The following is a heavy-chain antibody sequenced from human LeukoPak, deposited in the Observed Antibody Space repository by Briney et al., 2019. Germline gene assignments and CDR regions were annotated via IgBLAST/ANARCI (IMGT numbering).Heavy chain of an antibody. Sequence: GASLRLSCGASGFTFNTYAIYWVRQAPGKGLEWVSGICGSGGCTYYADSVKGRFTISRDNSKNTVYLQMNSLTADDTAVYYCAKTTVGYSSGRYPGWPADCWGQGTLVTVSS. D-gene: IGHD6-19*01. V-gene: IGHV3-23*01. CDR1: GFTFNTYA. CDR3: AKTTVGYSSGRYPGWPADC. CDR2: ICGSGGCT. J-gene: IGHJ4*02.